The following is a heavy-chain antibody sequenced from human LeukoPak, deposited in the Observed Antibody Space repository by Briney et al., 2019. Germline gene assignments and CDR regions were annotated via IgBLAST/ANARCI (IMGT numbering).Heavy chain of an antibody. CDR3: ARDSGSYYDHGIDY. V-gene: IGHV1-2*02. CDR1: GYTFTGYY. J-gene: IGHJ4*02. CDR2: INPNSGGT. D-gene: IGHD1-26*01. Sequence: ASVKVSCKASGYTFTGYYMHWVRQAPGQGLEWMGWINPNSGGTNYAQKFQGRVTMTRDTSIRTAYMELSRLRSDDTAVYYCARDSGSYYDHGIDYWGQGTLVTVSS.